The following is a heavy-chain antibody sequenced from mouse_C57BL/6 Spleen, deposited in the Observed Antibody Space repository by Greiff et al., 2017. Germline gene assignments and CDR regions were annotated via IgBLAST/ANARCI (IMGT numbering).Heavy chain of an antibody. J-gene: IGHJ3*01. CDR2: IHPNSGST. D-gene: IGHD3-3*01. CDR3: AGTRAYDGTFAY. Sequence: VQLQQPGAELVKPGASVKLSCKASGYTFTSYWMHWVKQRPGQGLEWIGMIHPNSGSTNYNEKFKSKATLTVDKSSSTAYMQLSSLTSEDSAVYYCAGTRAYDGTFAYWGQGTLVTVSA. CDR1: GYTFTSYW. V-gene: IGHV1-64*01.